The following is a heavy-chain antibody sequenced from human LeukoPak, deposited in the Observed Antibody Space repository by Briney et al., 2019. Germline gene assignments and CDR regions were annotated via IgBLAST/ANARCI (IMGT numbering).Heavy chain of an antibody. CDR2: ILPIFGTA. CDR3: TRGKGFVGHFDF. CDR1: GGSFTNNA. Sequence: ASVKVSCKVSGGSFTNNAISWVRQAPGQGPGWMGRILPIFGTAEYAERFQGRLTLTADKSTTTAYIELTSLKIEGTALYFCTRGKGFVGHFDFWGQGTLVTVSS. V-gene: IGHV1-69*06. J-gene: IGHJ4*02. D-gene: IGHD3-3*01.